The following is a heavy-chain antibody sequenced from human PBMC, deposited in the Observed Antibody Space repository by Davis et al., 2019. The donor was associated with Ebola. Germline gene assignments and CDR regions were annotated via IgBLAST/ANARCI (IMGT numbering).Heavy chain of an antibody. CDR2: IYYSGGT. CDR3: ARDLAEDDRLRDPKNAFDI. Sequence: SETLSLTCTVSGGSISSYYWSWIRQPPGKGLEWIGCIYYSGGTNYNPSLNSRVAMSMATSKNQLSLSLSSVTAADTAIYYCARDLAEDDRLRDPKNAFDIWGPGTLVTVFS. D-gene: IGHD1-14*01. V-gene: IGHV4-59*12. CDR1: GGSISSYY. J-gene: IGHJ3*02.